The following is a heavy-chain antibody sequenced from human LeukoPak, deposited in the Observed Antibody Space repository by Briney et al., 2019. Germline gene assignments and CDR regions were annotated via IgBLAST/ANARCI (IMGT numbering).Heavy chain of an antibody. CDR1: GVTFRSYS. CDR3: ARDLENTAMAYGGYYFDY. V-gene: IGHV3-48*01. Sequence: GGSLSLSCAASGVTFRSYSMNWGREAPGEGLEWGSCISSSSSTISYADSVNGRFTIYRDNAKNSLYLQLPSLRAEDTAVYYCARDLENTAMAYGGYYFDYWGQGTLVTVSS. J-gene: IGHJ4*02. D-gene: IGHD5-18*01. CDR2: ISSSSSTI.